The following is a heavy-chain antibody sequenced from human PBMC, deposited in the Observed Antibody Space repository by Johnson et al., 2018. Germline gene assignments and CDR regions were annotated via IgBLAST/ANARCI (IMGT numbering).Heavy chain of an antibody. V-gene: IGHV3-23*04. CDR3: AKRYYGGNSGAFDI. Sequence: VQLGQAGGGVVQPGRSLRLSCAASGFTFSSYAMSWVRQAPGKGLEWVSGISESGGSTYYADSVKGRFTISSDNSKNTLYLQMNSLRAEDTAVYYCAKRYYGGNSGAFDIWGLGTMVTVSS. J-gene: IGHJ3*02. CDR1: GFTFSSYA. D-gene: IGHD4-23*01. CDR2: ISESGGST.